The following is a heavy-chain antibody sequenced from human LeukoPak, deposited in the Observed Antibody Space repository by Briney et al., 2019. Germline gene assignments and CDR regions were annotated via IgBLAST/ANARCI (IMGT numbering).Heavy chain of an antibody. Sequence: ASVKVSCTASGYFFTGYYIHWVRQAPGQGLEWMGWINPNSGDTNYAQRFQGRVTMTRDTSIRTAYMELSRLRSDDTAVYYCARSDHYYHYMDVWGIGTTVTVSS. CDR2: INPNSGDT. CDR3: ARSDHYYHYMDV. V-gene: IGHV1-2*02. J-gene: IGHJ6*03. CDR1: GYFFTGYY.